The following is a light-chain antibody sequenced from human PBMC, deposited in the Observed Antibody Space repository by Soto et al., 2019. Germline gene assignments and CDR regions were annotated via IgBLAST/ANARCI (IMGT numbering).Light chain of an antibody. CDR1: SSNIGSNY. CDR3: AAWDDSLSGYV. J-gene: IGLJ1*01. CDR2: RNN. Sequence: ALTQPPSASGTPGQRVTISCSGSSSNIGSNYVYWYQQLPGTAPKLLIYRNNQRPSGVPDRFSGSKSGTSASLAISGLRSEDEADYYCAAWDDSLSGYVFGTGTEVTVL. V-gene: IGLV1-47*01.